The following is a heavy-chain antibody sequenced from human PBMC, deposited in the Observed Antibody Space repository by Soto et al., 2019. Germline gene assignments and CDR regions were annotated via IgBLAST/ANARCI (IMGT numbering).Heavy chain of an antibody. CDR2: ISNDGSNP. J-gene: IGHJ4*02. V-gene: IGHV3-30-3*01. CDR1: GFTFSNYA. CDR3: ARTGYDSSGYFVEYYFDY. Sequence: QVQLLESGGGVVQPERSLRLSCAASGFTFSNYAMHWVRQARGTGLEWVAVISNDGSNPYYADSVKGRFTISRDNSKKTLYLQRNSLRPEDTAVYYCARTGYDSSGYFVEYYFDYWGQGTLVTVSS. D-gene: IGHD3-22*01.